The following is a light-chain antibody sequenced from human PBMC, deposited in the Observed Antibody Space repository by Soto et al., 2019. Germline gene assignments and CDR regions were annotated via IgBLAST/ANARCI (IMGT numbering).Light chain of an antibody. Sequence: DIVLTQSPLSLPVTPGESASISCKASQSLLLSSGNNYLDWYLQKPGQSPQLLIYLGSTRASGVPDRFSGSGSGADFTLKISTAEAEDVGVYYCAQALQTVTFGGGTKVDIK. CDR2: LGS. CDR3: AQALQTVT. CDR1: QSLLLSSGNNY. J-gene: IGKJ4*01. V-gene: IGKV2-28*01.